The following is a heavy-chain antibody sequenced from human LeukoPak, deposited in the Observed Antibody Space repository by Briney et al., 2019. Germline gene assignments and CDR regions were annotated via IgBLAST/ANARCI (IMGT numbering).Heavy chain of an antibody. CDR2: VSDSGGRT. D-gene: IGHD3-10*01. Sequence: GGSLRLSCAVSGITLSNYGMSWVRQASGKGLEWVAGVSDSGGRTNYADSVKGRFTISRDNSRNTLYLQMNSLRAEDTAVYFCAKRGVVVRVVLVGFHKEAYYFDSWGQGALVTVSS. CDR1: GITLSNYG. J-gene: IGHJ4*02. CDR3: AKRGVVVRVVLVGFHKEAYYFDS. V-gene: IGHV3-23*01.